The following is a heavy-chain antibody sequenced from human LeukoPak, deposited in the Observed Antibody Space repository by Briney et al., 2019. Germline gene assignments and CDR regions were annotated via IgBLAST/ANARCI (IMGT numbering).Heavy chain of an antibody. CDR3: AKDVDYDSSGYPDY. CDR2: ISYDGSNK. CDR1: GFTFSSYG. D-gene: IGHD3-22*01. Sequence: GGSLRLSCAASGFTFSSYGMHWVRQAPGKGLEWVAVISYDGSNKYYADSVKGRFTISSDNPKNTLYLQMNSLRAEDTAVYYCAKDVDYDSSGYPDYWGQGTLVTVSS. J-gene: IGHJ4*02. V-gene: IGHV3-30*18.